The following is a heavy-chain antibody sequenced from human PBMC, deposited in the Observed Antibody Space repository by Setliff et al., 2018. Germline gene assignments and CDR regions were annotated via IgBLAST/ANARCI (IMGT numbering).Heavy chain of an antibody. J-gene: IGHJ4*02. CDR2: IYSSGSI. D-gene: IGHD2-21*02. CDR3: ARDLGHGGDSDY. CDR1: GGSISSGDYY. Sequence: SETLSLTCTVSGGSISSGDYYWSWIRQPPGKGLEWIGYIYSSGSINHNPSLKSRLTISRDTSKNQVSLKLNSVTATDTAVYYCARDLGHGGDSDYWGQGILVTVSS. V-gene: IGHV4-30-4*08.